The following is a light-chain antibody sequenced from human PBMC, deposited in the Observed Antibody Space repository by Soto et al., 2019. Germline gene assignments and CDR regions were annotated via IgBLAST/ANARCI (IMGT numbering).Light chain of an antibody. CDR1: SSDVGSYNY. J-gene: IGLJ1*01. CDR3: SSYTDSSPFG. CDR2: HVS. Sequence: SAQTKPVSGSRSHVQWITITRTGTSSDVGSYNYVSWYQHHPGKASKLMIYHVSNRPSGVSNRFSGSKSGNTASLTISWLQAEDEADYYCSSYTDSSPFGFGTGTKVTVL. V-gene: IGLV2-14*03.